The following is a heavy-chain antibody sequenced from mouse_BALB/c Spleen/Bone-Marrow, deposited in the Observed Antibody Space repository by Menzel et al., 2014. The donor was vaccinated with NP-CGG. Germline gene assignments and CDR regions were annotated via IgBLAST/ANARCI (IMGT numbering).Heavy chain of an antibody. Sequence: QVQLQQSGAGLVKPGASVKLSCKASGYTFTEYIIHWVKQRSGQGLEWIGWFYPGSGSIKYNEKFKDKATLTADKSSSAVYMELSRLTSEDSAVYFCARHEGGEMGFDYWGQGTTLTVSS. CDR3: ARHEGGEMGFDY. V-gene: IGHV1-62-2*01. J-gene: IGHJ2*01. CDR1: GYTFTEYI. D-gene: IGHD2-3*01. CDR2: FYPGSGSI.